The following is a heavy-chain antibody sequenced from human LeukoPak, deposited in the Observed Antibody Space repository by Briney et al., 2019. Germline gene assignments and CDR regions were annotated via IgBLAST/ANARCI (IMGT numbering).Heavy chain of an antibody. V-gene: IGHV3-7*01. CDR2: MNQDGSEK. CDR1: GFTFSTYW. CDR3: VRDRALYDSRRGYYYTEDDY. D-gene: IGHD3-22*01. Sequence: PGGSLRLSCAASGFTFSTYWMSWVRQAPGKGLEWVANMNQDGSEKYYLDSVKGRFTVSRDNAKNSLYLQMNSLRDDDTAVYFCVRDRALYDSRRGYYYTEDDYWGQGTLVTVSS. J-gene: IGHJ4*02.